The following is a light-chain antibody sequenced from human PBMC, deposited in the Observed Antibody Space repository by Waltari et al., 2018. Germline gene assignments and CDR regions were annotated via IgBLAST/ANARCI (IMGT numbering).Light chain of an antibody. Sequence: EIHMTQSPSSVSASVGDRVSMSCRASQAISTSLAWYQQKSGKATSLLIYHSSTLQSGVPSRFSGAGTGTDFTLTINNLHPEDFATYFCQQGDTSPPTFGPGTKVELK. CDR3: QQGDTSPPT. J-gene: IGKJ1*01. CDR2: HSS. CDR1: QAISTS. V-gene: IGKV1-12*01.